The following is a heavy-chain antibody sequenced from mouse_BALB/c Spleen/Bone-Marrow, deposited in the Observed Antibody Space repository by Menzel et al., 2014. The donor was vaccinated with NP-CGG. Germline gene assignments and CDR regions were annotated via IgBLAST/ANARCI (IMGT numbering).Heavy chain of an antibody. Sequence: VQLQQSGPGLVKPSQSLSLTCTVTGYSITSDYAWHWIRQFPENKLEWMGYISYSGSTSYYPSLKSRISITRDTSKNQFFLQLNSVTTEDTATYYCARSADWYFDVWGAGTTVTVSS. CDR1: GYSITSDYA. CDR3: ARSADWYFDV. J-gene: IGHJ1*01. CDR2: ISYSGST. V-gene: IGHV3-2*02.